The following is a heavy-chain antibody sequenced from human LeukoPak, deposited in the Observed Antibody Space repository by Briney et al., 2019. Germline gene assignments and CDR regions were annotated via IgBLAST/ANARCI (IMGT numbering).Heavy chain of an antibody. D-gene: IGHD3-10*01. CDR3: ASYDGSGSIDY. CDR2: ISSSGSTI. Sequence: GGSLRLSCAASGFTFSDYYMGWIRQAPGKGLEWVSYISSSGSTIYYADSVKGRFTISRDNAKNSLYLQMNSLRAEDTAVYYCASYDGSGSIDYWGQGTLVTVSS. J-gene: IGHJ4*02. V-gene: IGHV3-11*01. CDR1: GFTFSDYY.